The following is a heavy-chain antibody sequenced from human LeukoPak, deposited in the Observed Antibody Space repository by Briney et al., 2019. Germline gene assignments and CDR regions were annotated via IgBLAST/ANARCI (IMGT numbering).Heavy chain of an antibody. J-gene: IGHJ4*02. CDR2: IIPIFGTA. CDR3: ARRHNNYDILTGYELDY. CDR1: GGTFSSYA. Sequence: ASVKVSCKASGGTFSSYAISWVRRAPGQGLEWMGGIIPIFGTANYAQKFQGRVTITADESTSTAYMELSSLRSEDTAVYYCARRHNNYDILTGYELDYWGQGTLVTVSS. D-gene: IGHD3-9*01. V-gene: IGHV1-69*13.